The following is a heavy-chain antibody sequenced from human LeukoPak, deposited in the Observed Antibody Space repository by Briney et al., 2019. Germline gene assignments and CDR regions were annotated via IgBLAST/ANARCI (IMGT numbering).Heavy chain of an antibody. V-gene: IGHV3-7*01. D-gene: IGHD1-1*01. CDR1: RFTFSNYW. CDR3: ARDPTTSQGSDAFDI. CDR2: IKPDGNEQ. J-gene: IGHJ3*02. Sequence: GGSLRLSCAASRFTFSNYWMGWVRQAPGKGLEWVANIKPDGNEQYYLDSVKGRFTISRDNAKNSLSLQMSGLRAEDTAVYYCARDPTTSQGSDAFDIWGQGTRVTVSS.